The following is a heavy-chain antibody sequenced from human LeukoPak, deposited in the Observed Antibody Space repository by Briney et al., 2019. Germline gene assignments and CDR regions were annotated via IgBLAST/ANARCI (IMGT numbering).Heavy chain of an antibody. D-gene: IGHD5-24*01. V-gene: IGHV1-2*06. CDR3: AREMATTPGVDY. CDR1: GYTFTGYY. Sequence: GASVKVSCKASGYTFTGYYMHWVRQAPGQGLEWMGRINPNSGGTNYAQKFQGRVTMTRDTSISTAYMELSRLRSDDTAVYYCAREMATTPGVDYWGQETLVTVSS. J-gene: IGHJ4*02. CDR2: INPNSGGT.